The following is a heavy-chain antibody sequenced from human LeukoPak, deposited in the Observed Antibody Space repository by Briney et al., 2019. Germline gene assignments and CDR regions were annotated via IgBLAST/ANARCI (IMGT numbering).Heavy chain of an antibody. CDR1: GYTFTDYY. V-gene: IGHV1-2*02. CDR2: INPNSGGT. Sequence: ASVKVSCKASGYTFTDYYMHWVRQAPGQGLEWMGWINPNSGGTNYAQKFQGRVTMTRDTSVSTAYMEVSRLRSDDTAVYYCARDSLRRASYYYFYYMDVWGKGTTVTISS. J-gene: IGHJ6*03. CDR3: ARDSLRRASYYYFYYMDV.